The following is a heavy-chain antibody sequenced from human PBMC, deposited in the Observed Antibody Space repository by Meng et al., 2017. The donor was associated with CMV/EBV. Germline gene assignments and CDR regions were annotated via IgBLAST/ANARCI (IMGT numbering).Heavy chain of an antibody. V-gene: IGHV3-15*01. D-gene: IGHD5-18*01. CDR3: ATVRLWLAGLDY. Sequence: GESLMISCEASGFAFSNAWMSRVRQAPGKGLEWVGRIKSKTDSGTTDYAAPVKGRFTIPREESKNTLYLQMNSLKTEDTAVYYCATVRLWLAGLDYWGQGTLVTVSS. J-gene: IGHJ4*02. CDR2: IKSKTDSGTT. CDR1: GFAFSNAW.